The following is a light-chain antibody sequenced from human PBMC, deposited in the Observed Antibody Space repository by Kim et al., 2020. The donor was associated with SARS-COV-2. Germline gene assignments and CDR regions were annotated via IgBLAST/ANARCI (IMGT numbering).Light chain of an antibody. CDR1: SNDIGAFNY. CDR2: EVA. CDR3: CSYTGDYTLGV. J-gene: IGLJ3*02. Sequence: SALTQPASVSGSPGQSITISCTGTSNDIGAFNYVSWYQQHPGKAPKLIIFEVADRPSGVSARFSGSKSGNTASLTISGLQPEDEAHYYCCSYTGDYTLGVFGGGTQLTVL. V-gene: IGLV2-14*01.